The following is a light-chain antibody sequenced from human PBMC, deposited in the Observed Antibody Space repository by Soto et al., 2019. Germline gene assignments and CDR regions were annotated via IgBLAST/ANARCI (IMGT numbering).Light chain of an antibody. Sequence: QSALTQPRSVSGSPGQSVTISCTGTSRNFGGYDFVSWYQHHPGKAPKLIIYDVSSRPSGVPDRFSGSKSGNTASLTISGLQADDEADYYCCSYAGDSLLLFGGGTKLTVL. J-gene: IGLJ2*01. CDR2: DVS. CDR1: SRNFGGYDF. V-gene: IGLV2-11*01. CDR3: CSYAGDSLLL.